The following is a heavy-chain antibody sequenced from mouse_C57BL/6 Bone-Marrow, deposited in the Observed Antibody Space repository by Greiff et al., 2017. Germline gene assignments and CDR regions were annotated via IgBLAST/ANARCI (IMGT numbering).Heavy chain of an antibody. J-gene: IGHJ3*01. CDR1: GYTFTDYY. V-gene: IGHV1-26*01. CDR2: INPNNGGT. CDR3: ARRGGYLFAY. Sequence: EVQLQQSGPELVKPGASVKISCKASGYTFTDYYMNWVKQSHGKSLEWIGDINPNNGGTSYNQKFKGKATLTVDKSSSTAYMELRSLTSEDSAVYYCARRGGYLFAYWGQGTLVTVSA. D-gene: IGHD2-2*01.